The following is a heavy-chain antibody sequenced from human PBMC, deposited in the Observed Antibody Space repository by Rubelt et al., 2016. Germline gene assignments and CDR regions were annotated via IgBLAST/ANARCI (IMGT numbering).Heavy chain of an antibody. V-gene: IGHV4-59*01. CDR1: GDSISSYY. CDR3: ARDLGRSGYASCSDY. CDR2: IHYSGST. D-gene: IGHD5-12*01. J-gene: IGHJ4*02. Sequence: QVQLQESGPGLVKPSETLSLTCTVSGDSISSYYWTWIRQPPGKGLEWIGYIHYSGSTNYNPSLKSRVTISVDTSKNQFSLKLGSVTAADTAVYYCARDLGRSGYASCSDYWGRGTLVTVSS.